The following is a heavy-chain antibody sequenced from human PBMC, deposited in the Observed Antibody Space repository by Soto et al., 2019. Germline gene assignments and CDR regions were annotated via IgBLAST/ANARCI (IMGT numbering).Heavy chain of an antibody. CDR1: GYSFTSYW. Sequence: PGESLKISWKGSGYSFTSYWFGWVRQMPGKGLEWMGIIYPGDSDTRYSPSFQGQVTMSADKSISTAYLQWSSLKASDTAMYYCARKYCITTTWASSGFDIWGQEKMVTISS. D-gene: IGHD2-2*01. J-gene: IGHJ3*02. CDR2: IYPGDSDT. V-gene: IGHV5-51*01. CDR3: ARKYCITTTWASSGFDI.